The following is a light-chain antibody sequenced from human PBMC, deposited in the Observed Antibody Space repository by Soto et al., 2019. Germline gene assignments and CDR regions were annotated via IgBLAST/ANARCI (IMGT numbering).Light chain of an antibody. CDR2: AVT. Sequence: QSALTQPASVSGSPGQSITISCTGTSSDIGGYNFVSWYRQHPGKAPKLLIYAVTNRPSGISDRFSGSKSGNTASLTISGLQAEDEADYYCTSYTTSSTLVFGGGTKLTVL. CDR1: SSDIGGYNF. J-gene: IGLJ2*01. V-gene: IGLV2-14*01. CDR3: TSYTTSSTLV.